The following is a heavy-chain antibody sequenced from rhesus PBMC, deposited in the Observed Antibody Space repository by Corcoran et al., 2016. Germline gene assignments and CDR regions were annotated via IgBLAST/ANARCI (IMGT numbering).Heavy chain of an antibody. CDR1: GGSVNSSNW. CDR2: IRGSSGST. Sequence: QVQLPESGPGLVKPSETLSLTCAVSGGSVNSSNWWSWIRQPPGKGLAWIGYIRGSSGSTEYNPSLKSRVTISTDTSKNQFSLKLSAVTAAATAVYYCARDLGTTWGQGVLVTVSS. D-gene: IGHD1-1*01. V-gene: IGHV4-65*01. CDR3: ARDLGTT. J-gene: IGHJ4*01.